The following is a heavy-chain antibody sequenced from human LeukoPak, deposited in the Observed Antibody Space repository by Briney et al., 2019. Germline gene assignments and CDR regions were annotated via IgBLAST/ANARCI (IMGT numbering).Heavy chain of an antibody. CDR2: ISSSSSYI. D-gene: IGHD3-22*01. CDR1: GFTFSSYS. V-gene: IGHV3-21*01. J-gene: IGHJ4*02. CDR3: ARDGYYDSSGYYSKGFYFDY. Sequence: GGSLRLSCAASGFTFSSYSMNWVRQAPGKGLEWVSSISSSSSYIYYADSVKGRFTISRDNAKNSLHLQMNSLRAEDTAVYYCARDGYYDSSGYYSKGFYFDYWGQGTLVTVSS.